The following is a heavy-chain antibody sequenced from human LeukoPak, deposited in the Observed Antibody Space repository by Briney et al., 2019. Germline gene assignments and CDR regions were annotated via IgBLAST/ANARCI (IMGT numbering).Heavy chain of an antibody. CDR2: LTSSGAST. CDR3: ARANSLGY. CDR1: GFTFTHYG. D-gene: IGHD2/OR15-2a*01. Sequence: PGGSLRLSCAASGFTFTHYGMNWVRQAPGKGLEWVSGLTSSGASTYYADSVKGRFTISRDNSKNSLYLQMNSLRAEDTAVYYCARANSLGYWGQGTLVTVSS. J-gene: IGHJ4*02. V-gene: IGHV3-23*01.